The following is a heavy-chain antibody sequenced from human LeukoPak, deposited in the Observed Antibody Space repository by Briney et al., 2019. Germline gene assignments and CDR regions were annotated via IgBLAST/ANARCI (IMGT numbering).Heavy chain of an antibody. J-gene: IGHJ4*02. V-gene: IGHV3-30-3*01. D-gene: IGHD2-2*01. CDR3: AKDYCSSTSCPVDY. CDR1: GFTFSSYA. CDR2: ISYDGSNK. Sequence: GGSLRLSCAASGFTFSSYAMHWVRQAPGKGLEWVAVISYDGSNKYYADSVKGRFTISRDNSKNTLYLQMNSLRAGDTAVYYCAKDYCSSTSCPVDYWGQGTLVTVSS.